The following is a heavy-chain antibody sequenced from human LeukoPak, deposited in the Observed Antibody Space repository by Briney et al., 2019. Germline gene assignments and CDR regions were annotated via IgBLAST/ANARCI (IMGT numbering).Heavy chain of an antibody. CDR1: GFTSSSYS. D-gene: IGHD3-10*01. J-gene: IGHJ6*04. Sequence: PGGSLRLSCAASGFTSSSYSMNWVRQAPGKGLEWVSYISSSSSTTYYADSVKGRFTISRDNAKNSLYLQMNSLRAEDTAVYYCARDRITMVRTDVWGKGTTVTVSS. CDR2: ISSSSSTT. V-gene: IGHV3-48*01. CDR3: ARDRITMVRTDV.